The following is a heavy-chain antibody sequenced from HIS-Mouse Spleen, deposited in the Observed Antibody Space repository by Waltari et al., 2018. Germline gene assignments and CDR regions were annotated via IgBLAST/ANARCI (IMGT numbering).Heavy chain of an antibody. Sequence: EVQLVETGGGLIPPGGSLRLPCAASGFTVIRTCMCWVPHAPGKGLEWVSVIYSGGSTYYADSVKGRFTISRDNSKNTLYLQMNSLRAEDTAVYYCARHYYYGSGSYYFDYWGQGTLVTVSS. CDR3: ARHYYYGSGSYYFDY. CDR2: IYSGGST. J-gene: IGHJ4*02. D-gene: IGHD3-10*01. V-gene: IGHV3-53*02. CDR1: GFTVIRTC.